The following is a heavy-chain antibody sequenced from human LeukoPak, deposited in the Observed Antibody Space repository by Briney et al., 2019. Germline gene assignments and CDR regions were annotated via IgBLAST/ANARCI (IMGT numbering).Heavy chain of an antibody. CDR2: ISNNGDST. CDR1: GFTFNNYA. CDR3: VKATSSSGGDS. J-gene: IGHJ4*02. Sequence: GGSLRLSCSASGFTFNNYAMYWVRPAPGKGLGYVSGISNNGDSTLHADSVKGRFTISRDNSNNTLYLQMSSLRAEDTAVYYCVKATSSSGGDSWGQGTLVTVSS. V-gene: IGHV3-64D*09. D-gene: IGHD6-19*01.